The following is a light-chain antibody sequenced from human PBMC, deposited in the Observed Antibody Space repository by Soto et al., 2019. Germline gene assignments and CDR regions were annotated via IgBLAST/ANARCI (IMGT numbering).Light chain of an antibody. J-gene: IGKJ1*01. Sequence: EIVLTQSPGTLSLSPGERATLSCRASQSVSSNYLAWYRRKPGQAPRLLMYGASYRATDIPGRFSGSVSGTDFPLTITRLEPEDFAVYYCQQYGSSPPTFGPGTRVEIK. V-gene: IGKV3-20*01. CDR1: QSVSSNY. CDR2: GAS. CDR3: QQYGSSPPT.